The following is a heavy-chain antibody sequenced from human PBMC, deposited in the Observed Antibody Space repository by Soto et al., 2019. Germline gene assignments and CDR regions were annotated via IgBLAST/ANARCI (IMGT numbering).Heavy chain of an antibody. Sequence: QVQLVESGGDLVEPGRSLRLSCAASGFTFSDYYMSWIRQAPGKGLEWLSYISNSGSDIYYADSVKGRFTVSRDNAKNSLHLQMNSLSAEDTAVYYCVCQTVLRYYWCWVTLVTVSS. CDR1: GFTFSDYY. J-gene: IGHJ4*02. CDR3: VCQTVLRYY. CDR2: ISNSGSDI. V-gene: IGHV3-11*01.